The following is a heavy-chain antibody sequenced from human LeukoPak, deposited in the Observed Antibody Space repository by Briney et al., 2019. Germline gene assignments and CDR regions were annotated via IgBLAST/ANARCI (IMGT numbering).Heavy chain of an antibody. CDR3: ARDSSSGWFDY. D-gene: IGHD6-19*01. CDR1: GGSISSYY. Sequence: PSETLSLTCTVSGGSISSYYWSWIRQPPGKGLEWIGYIYYSGSTNYNPSLKSRVTISVDTSKNQFSLKLSSVTAADTAVYHCARDSSSGWFDYWGQGTLVTVSS. CDR2: IYYSGST. J-gene: IGHJ4*02. V-gene: IGHV4-59*01.